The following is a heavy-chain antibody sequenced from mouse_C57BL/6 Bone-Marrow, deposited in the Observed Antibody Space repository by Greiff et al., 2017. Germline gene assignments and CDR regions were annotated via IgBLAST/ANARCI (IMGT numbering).Heavy chain of an antibody. CDR1: GYAFSSSW. CDR2: IYPGDGDT. J-gene: IGHJ1*03. D-gene: IGHD1-1*01. Sequence: QVQLQQSGPELVKPGASVKISCKASGYAFSSSWMNWVKQRPGTGLEWIGRIYPGDGDTNYNGKFKGKATLTADKSSSTAYMQLSSLTSEDSAVYFCARRGVIYYYGSRRYFDVWGTGTTGTVSS. CDR3: ARRGVIYYYGSRRYFDV. V-gene: IGHV1-82*01.